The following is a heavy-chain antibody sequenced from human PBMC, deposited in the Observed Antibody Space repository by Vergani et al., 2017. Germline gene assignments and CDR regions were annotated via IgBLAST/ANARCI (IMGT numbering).Heavy chain of an antibody. J-gene: IGHJ4*02. CDR3: ARGRVPYDSSGYYFDY. V-gene: IGHV3-21*01. CDR1: GFTFSSYS. Sequence: EVQLVESGGGLVKPGGSLRLSCAASGFTFSSYSMNWVRQAPGKGLEWVSSISSSSSYIYYADSVKGRFTISRDNAKNSLYLQMNSLRAEDTAVYYCARGRVPYDSSGYYFDYWGQGTLVTVSS. D-gene: IGHD3-22*01. CDR2: ISSSSSYI.